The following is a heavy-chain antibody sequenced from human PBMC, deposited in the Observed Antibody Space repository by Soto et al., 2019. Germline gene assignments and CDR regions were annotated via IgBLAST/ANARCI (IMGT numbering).Heavy chain of an antibody. V-gene: IGHV3-74*01. Sequence: EVQLVESGGGLVQPGGSLRLSCAAYGFTFSNYWMRWVRQVPGKGLVWVSHINGDGTNRNYADSVRGRFTISRDNAKNTLYLQLNSLRAEDTAVYYCARGYSSGGSHFLFDYWGQGTLVTVSP. D-gene: IGHD1-26*01. CDR3: ARGYSSGGSHFLFDY. CDR2: INGDGTNR. CDR1: GFTFSNYW. J-gene: IGHJ4*02.